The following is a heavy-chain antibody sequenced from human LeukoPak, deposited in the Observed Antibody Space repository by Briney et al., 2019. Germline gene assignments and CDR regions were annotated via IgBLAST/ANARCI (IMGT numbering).Heavy chain of an antibody. Sequence: SVKVSCKASGGTFSSYAICWVRQAPGQGLEWMGRIIPILGIANYAQKFQGRVTITADKSTSTAYMELSSLRSEDTAVYYCARDGGRRWLQLLRPLQYYFDYWGQGTLVTVSS. CDR2: IIPILGIA. D-gene: IGHD5-24*01. CDR1: GGTFSSYA. V-gene: IGHV1-69*04. CDR3: ARDGGRRWLQLLRPLQYYFDY. J-gene: IGHJ4*02.